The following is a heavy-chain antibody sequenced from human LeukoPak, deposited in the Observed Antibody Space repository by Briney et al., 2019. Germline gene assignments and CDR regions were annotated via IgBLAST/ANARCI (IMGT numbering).Heavy chain of an antibody. V-gene: IGHV1-69*01. Sequence: SVKVSCKASGGTFSSYAISWVRQAPGQGLEWMGGIIPIFGTANYAQKFQGRVTITADESTSTAYMELCSLRSEDTAVYYCANHCSSTSCSSNYWGQGTLVTVSS. CDR2: IIPIFGTA. CDR1: GGTFSSYA. CDR3: ANHCSSTSCSSNY. J-gene: IGHJ4*02. D-gene: IGHD2-2*01.